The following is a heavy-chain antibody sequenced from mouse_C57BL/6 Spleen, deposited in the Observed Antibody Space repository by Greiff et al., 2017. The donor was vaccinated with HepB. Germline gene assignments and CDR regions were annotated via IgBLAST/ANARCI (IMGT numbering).Heavy chain of an antibody. J-gene: IGHJ1*03. CDR2: ISYDGSN. CDR3: AKYVWYFDV. Sequence: DVKLVESGPGLVKPSQSLSLTCSVTGYSITSGYYWNWIRQFPGNKLEWMGYISYDGSNNYNPSLKNRISITRDTSKNQFFLKLNSVTTEDTATYYCAKYVWYFDVWGTGTTVTVSS. CDR1: GYSITSGYY. V-gene: IGHV3-6*01. D-gene: IGHD5-1-1*01.